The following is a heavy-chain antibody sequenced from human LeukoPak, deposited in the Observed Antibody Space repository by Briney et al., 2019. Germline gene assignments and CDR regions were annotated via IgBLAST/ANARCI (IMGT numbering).Heavy chain of an antibody. Sequence: RGCLRLSCAASGFAFGNTWMGWVRQAPGKGRGWVANISPDGGDKYYVDSVRGRFTISRDHAQNSVNLQMNSLRAEDSAVYYCGRWGVNAGLHRWGQGTLVSVAS. CDR2: ISPDGGDK. J-gene: IGHJ1*01. D-gene: IGHD3-10*01. V-gene: IGHV3-7*01. CDR1: GFAFGNTW. CDR3: GRWGVNAGLHR.